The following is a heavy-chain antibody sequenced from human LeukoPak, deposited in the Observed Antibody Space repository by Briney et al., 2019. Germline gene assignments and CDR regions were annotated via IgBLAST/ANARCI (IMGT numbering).Heavy chain of an antibody. CDR2: IYYSERP. CDR3: ARASVGIAVS. CDR1: GGSISSYY. D-gene: IGHD6-19*01. Sequence: SETLSLTCTVSGGSISSYYWSWIRQPPEKGLEWIGYIYYSERPNYNPSLKSRVTISVDKSKNQFSLKLSSVTAADTAVYYCARASVGIAVSWGQGTLVTVSS. V-gene: IGHV4-59*12. J-gene: IGHJ5*02.